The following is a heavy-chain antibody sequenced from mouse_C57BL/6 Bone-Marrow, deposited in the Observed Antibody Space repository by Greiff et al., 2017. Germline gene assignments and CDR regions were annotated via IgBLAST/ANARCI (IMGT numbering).Heavy chain of an antibody. CDR2: IDPEDGET. V-gene: IGHV14-2*01. CDR1: GFNIKDYY. CDR3: ALDGSSPSWFAY. J-gene: IGHJ3*01. D-gene: IGHD1-1*01. Sequence: EVKLMESGAELVKPGASVKLSCTASGFNIKDYYMHWVKQRTEQGLEWIGRIDPEDGETKYAPNFQVKATITADTSSNTAYLQLSSLTSADPAVYSCALDGSSPSWFAYWGQGTLVTVSA.